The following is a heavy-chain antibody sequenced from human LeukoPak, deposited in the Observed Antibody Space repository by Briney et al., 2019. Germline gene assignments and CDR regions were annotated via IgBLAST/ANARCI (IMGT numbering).Heavy chain of an antibody. D-gene: IGHD6-19*01. CDR1: GGSFSGYY. J-gene: IGHJ4*02. CDR3: ARDGAVAGTFDY. CDR2: INHSGST. V-gene: IGHV4-34*01. Sequence: SETLSLTCAVYGGSFSGYYWSWIRQPPGKGLEWIGEINHSGSTNYNPSLKSRVTISVDTSKNQFSLKLSSVTAADTAVYYCARDGAVAGTFDYWGQGTLVTVSS.